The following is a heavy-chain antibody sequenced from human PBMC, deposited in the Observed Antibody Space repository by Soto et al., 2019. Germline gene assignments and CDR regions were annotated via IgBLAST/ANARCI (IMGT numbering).Heavy chain of an antibody. V-gene: IGHV3-30*03. J-gene: IGHJ6*02. Sequence: PGGSLRLSCVASGFTFSSYGMHWVRQAPGKGLEWVAIISYDGSNTYYADSVKGRFTISRDNSKNTLNLQMNSLRTEDTAVYYCARDLFQGVRYYAMDVWGQGTTVTVSS. D-gene: IGHD3-10*01. CDR3: ARDLFQGVRYYAMDV. CDR1: GFTFSSYG. CDR2: ISYDGSNT.